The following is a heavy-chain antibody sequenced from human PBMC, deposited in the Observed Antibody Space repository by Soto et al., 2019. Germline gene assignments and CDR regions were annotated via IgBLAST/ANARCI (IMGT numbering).Heavy chain of an antibody. J-gene: IGHJ4*02. Sequence: EVQLLESGGGVIQPWGSLRLSCAASGYTFRACGMDWVRQAPGKGLEWVSAISAGGDVTYYADSVKGRFTISRDNSQNTLDLQMNSLRVEDTAIYYCAKEVGHAKPCDYWGQGILVTVYS. CDR3: AKEVGHAKPCDY. CDR1: GYTFRACG. V-gene: IGHV3-23*01. CDR2: ISAGGDVT.